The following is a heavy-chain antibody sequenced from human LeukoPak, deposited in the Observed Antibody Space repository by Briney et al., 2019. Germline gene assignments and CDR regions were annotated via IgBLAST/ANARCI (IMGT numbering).Heavy chain of an antibody. Sequence: SETLSLTCAVYGGSFSGYYWSWIRQPPGKGLEWIGEINHSGSTNYNPSLKSRVTISVDTSKNQFSLKLSSVTAADTAVYYCARVYLYGSGSYYNYWGQGTLVTVSS. CDR1: GGSFSGYY. CDR2: INHSGST. D-gene: IGHD3-10*01. CDR3: ARVYLYGSGSYYNY. J-gene: IGHJ4*02. V-gene: IGHV4-34*01.